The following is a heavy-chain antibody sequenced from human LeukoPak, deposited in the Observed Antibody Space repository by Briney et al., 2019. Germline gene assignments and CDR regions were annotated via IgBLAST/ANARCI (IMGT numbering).Heavy chain of an antibody. CDR3: VRALGSSSSDF. CDR2: IKQDGSEV. Sequence: GGSLRLSCAASGFTFDRSWMSWVRQAPGKGLEWVANIKQDGSEVYYVDFAEGRFTVSRDNAKNSLSLQMNSLRGEDTAVYYCVRALGSSSSDFWGQGTLVTVSS. CDR1: GFTFDRSW. V-gene: IGHV3-7*01. D-gene: IGHD6-6*01. J-gene: IGHJ4*02.